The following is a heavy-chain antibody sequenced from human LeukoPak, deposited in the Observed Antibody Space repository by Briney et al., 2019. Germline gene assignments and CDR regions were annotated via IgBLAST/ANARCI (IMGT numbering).Heavy chain of an antibody. Sequence: PGGSLRLSCAASGFTFSDYYMSWIRPATGKGLEWVSYISSIGNTIYYAASVKGRFTISRDNAKTSLHLQMNSLSADDTAVYYCARDLNGDYPEDSLDIWGPGTMVTVSS. V-gene: IGHV3-11*04. J-gene: IGHJ3*02. CDR2: ISSIGNTI. D-gene: IGHD4-17*01. CDR1: GFTFSDYY. CDR3: ARDLNGDYPEDSLDI.